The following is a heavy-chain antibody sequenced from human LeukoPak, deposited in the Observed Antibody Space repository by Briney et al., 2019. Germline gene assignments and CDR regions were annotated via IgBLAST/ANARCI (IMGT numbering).Heavy chain of an antibody. CDR3: AREEITRSAFDI. D-gene: IGHD2-2*01. Sequence: GGSLRLSCAASGFTFSDYYMSWIRQAPGKGLEWVSYISSSSSYTNYADSVEGRFTISRDNAKNSLYLQMNSLRAEDTAVYYCAREEITRSAFDIWGQGTMVTVSS. J-gene: IGHJ3*02. CDR1: GFTFSDYY. CDR2: ISSSSSYT. V-gene: IGHV3-11*05.